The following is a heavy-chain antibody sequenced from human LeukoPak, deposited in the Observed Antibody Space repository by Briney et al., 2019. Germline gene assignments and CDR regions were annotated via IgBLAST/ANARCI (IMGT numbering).Heavy chain of an antibody. Sequence: PSETLSLTCTVSGGSISNYYWSWIRQPPGKGLESIGYIYYSGSTNYNPSLKSRVTISVDTSKNQFSLKLSSVTAADTAVYYCARDHYYDSSGYTFRHWGQGTLVTVSS. CDR2: IYYSGST. CDR3: ARDHYYDSSGYTFRH. D-gene: IGHD3-22*01. CDR1: GGSISNYY. J-gene: IGHJ1*01. V-gene: IGHV4-59*01.